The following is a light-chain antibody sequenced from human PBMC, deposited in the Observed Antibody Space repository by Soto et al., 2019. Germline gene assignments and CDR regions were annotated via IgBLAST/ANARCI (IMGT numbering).Light chain of an antibody. CDR3: QQYNNWPMWT. V-gene: IGKV3-15*01. CDR1: QSVSSSY. CDR2: GAS. J-gene: IGKJ1*01. Sequence: EIVLTQSPGTLSLSPGERVTLSCRASQSVSSSYLAWYQQNPGQAPRLLIYGASTRATGIPGRFSGSGSGTEFTLTISSLQSEDFAIYYCQQYNNWPMWTFGQGTKVDIK.